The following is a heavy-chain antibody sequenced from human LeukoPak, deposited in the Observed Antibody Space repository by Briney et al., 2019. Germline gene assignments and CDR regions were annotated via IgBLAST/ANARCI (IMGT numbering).Heavy chain of an antibody. CDR2: IYSGGST. CDR1: GFTVSSNY. J-gene: IGHJ4*02. D-gene: IGHD5/OR15-5a*01. CDR3: AKVSIVLTSQGTFDY. V-gene: IGHV3-53*01. Sequence: GGSLRLSCAASGFTVSSNYMSWVRQAPGKGLEWVSVIYSGGSTYYADSVKGRFTISRDNSKNTLYLQMNSLRAEDTAVYYCAKVSIVLTSQGTFDYWGQGTLVTVSS.